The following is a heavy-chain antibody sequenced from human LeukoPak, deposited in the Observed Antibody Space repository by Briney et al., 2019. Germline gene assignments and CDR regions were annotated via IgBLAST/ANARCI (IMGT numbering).Heavy chain of an antibody. J-gene: IGHJ6*04. CDR3: ARDIRREVQFNNFNYFYGMDV. V-gene: IGHV4-59*01. CDR2: IYYSGST. CDR1: GGSISSYY. D-gene: IGHD1-1*01. Sequence: PSETLSLTCTVSGGSISSYYWSWIRQPPGKGLEWIGYIYYSGSTNYNPSLKSRVSISVDTSKRQVSLKLSSVTAADTAVYYCARDIRREVQFNNFNYFYGMDVWGKGTTVTVST.